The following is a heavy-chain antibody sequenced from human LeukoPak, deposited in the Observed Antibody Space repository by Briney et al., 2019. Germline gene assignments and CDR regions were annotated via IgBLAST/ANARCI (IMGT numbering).Heavy chain of an antibody. CDR1: GFTFSTYG. CDR3: ARGGGYVGLYGDYYYFDY. D-gene: IGHD4-17*01. Sequence: GGSLRLSCAASGFTFSTYGMHWVRQAPGKGLEWVAFIQYDGSNKYYADSVKGRFTISRDNSKNTLYLQMNSLRAEDTAAYYCARGGGYVGLYGDYYYFDYWGQGTLVTVSS. J-gene: IGHJ4*02. CDR2: IQYDGSNK. V-gene: IGHV3-30*02.